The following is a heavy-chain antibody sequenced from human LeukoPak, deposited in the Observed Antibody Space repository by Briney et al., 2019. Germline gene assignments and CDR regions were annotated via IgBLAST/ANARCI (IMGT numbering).Heavy chain of an antibody. Sequence: ASAKVSCKASGYTFTGYYMHWVRQAPGQGLEWMGRINPNSGGTNYAQKFQGRVTMTRDTSISTAYMELSRLRSDDTAVYYCARAPFLSSAWLVKRGGDYFDYWGQGTLVTVSS. CDR1: GYTFTGYY. CDR2: INPNSGGT. V-gene: IGHV1-2*06. D-gene: IGHD6-19*01. J-gene: IGHJ4*02. CDR3: ARAPFLSSAWLVKRGGDYFDY.